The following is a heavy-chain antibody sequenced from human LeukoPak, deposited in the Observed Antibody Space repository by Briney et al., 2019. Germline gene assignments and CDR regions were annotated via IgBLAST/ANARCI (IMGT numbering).Heavy chain of an antibody. CDR2: ISYDGSNK. Sequence: GGSLRLSCAASGFTFSSYAMHWVRQAPGKGLEWVAVISYDGSNKYYADSVKGRFTISRDNSKNTLYLQMNSLRAEDTAVYYCAKAGAAAVPGGYWGQGTLVTVSS. CDR1: GFTFSSYA. J-gene: IGHJ4*02. CDR3: AKAGAAAVPGGY. V-gene: IGHV3-30-3*01. D-gene: IGHD6-13*01.